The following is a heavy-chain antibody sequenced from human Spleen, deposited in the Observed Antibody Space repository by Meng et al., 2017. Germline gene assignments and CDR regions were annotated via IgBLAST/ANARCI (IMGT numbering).Heavy chain of an antibody. CDR3: ARYRSSSWFDH. J-gene: IGHJ5*02. V-gene: IGHV7-4-1*02. CDR1: GYTFTSYA. CDR2: INTYTGSP. Sequence: QVQLVQSGSELQKPGASVQVSCKASGYTFTSYAMTWVRQAPGQGLEWMGRINTYTGSPTYAQGFTGRFVFSLDTSISTAYLQISGLRAEDTAVYYCARYRSSSWFDHWGQGSLVTVPS. D-gene: IGHD6-13*01.